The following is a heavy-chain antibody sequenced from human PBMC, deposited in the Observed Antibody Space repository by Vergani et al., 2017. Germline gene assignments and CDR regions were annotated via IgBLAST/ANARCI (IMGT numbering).Heavy chain of an antibody. Sequence: QVQLVQSGAEVKKPGASVRVSCKVSGDTLKKLSIQWVRQAPGKGLDWMGRFAPDQSETKYAQKFQGRLSMTEDTSTDTAYMELSSLRYEDTAVYYCATDTGGVDWCFDLWGRGTLVAVSS. CDR3: ATDTGGVDWCFDL. D-gene: IGHD2-8*02. CDR1: GDTLKKLS. CDR2: FAPDQSET. V-gene: IGHV1-24*01. J-gene: IGHJ2*01.